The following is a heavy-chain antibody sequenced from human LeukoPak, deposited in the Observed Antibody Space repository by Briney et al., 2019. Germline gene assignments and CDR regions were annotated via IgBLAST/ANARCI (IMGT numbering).Heavy chain of an antibody. D-gene: IGHD3-22*01. CDR3: ARDHSSGYWTLDY. CDR2: ISGSGGST. J-gene: IGHJ4*02. V-gene: IGHV3-23*01. CDR1: GFTFSSYA. Sequence: GGSLRLSCAASGFTFSSYAMSWVRQAPGKGLEWVSAISGSGGSTYYADSVKGRFTISRDNSKNTLYLQMNSLRAEDTAVYYCARDHSSGYWTLDYWGQGTLVTVSS.